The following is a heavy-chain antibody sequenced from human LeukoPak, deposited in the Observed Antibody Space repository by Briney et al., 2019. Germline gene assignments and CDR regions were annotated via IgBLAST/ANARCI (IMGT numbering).Heavy chain of an antibody. V-gene: IGHV4-59*12. CDR1: GGSISSFY. CDR3: ARDRRSSGWYLFDY. D-gene: IGHD6-19*01. J-gene: IGHJ4*02. CDR2: VFYTGDT. Sequence: SETLSLTCAVSGGSISSFYWSWIRQPPGKGLEWIGYVFYTGDTNSNPSLKSRVTMPLDTSKNQLSLRLTSVTAADTAVYYCARDRRSSGWYLFDYWGQGTLVTVSS.